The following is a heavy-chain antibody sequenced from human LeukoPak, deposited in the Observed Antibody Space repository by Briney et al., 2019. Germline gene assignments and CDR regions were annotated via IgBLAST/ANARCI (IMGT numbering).Heavy chain of an antibody. V-gene: IGHV3-23*01. CDR1: GFTLSSYA. CDR3: AKPPGLRRLDP. Sequence: PGGSLRLSCAASGFTLSSYAMSWVRQAPGKGLEWVSGFSGSGSSTFYADSVKGRFTISRDNSKNTLYLQMNSLRAEDTAVYYCAKPPGLRRLDPWGQGTLVTVSS. J-gene: IGHJ5*02. D-gene: IGHD5-12*01. CDR2: FSGSGSST.